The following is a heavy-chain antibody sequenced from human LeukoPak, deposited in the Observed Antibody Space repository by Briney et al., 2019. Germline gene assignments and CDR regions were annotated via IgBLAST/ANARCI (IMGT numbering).Heavy chain of an antibody. J-gene: IGHJ4*02. D-gene: IGHD7-27*01. CDR3: ARDHSATGGYYFDY. V-gene: IGHV4-59*01. CDR2: IYDSGTT. Sequence: SETLSLTCTVSGGSISSYYWSWIRQPPGKGLEWIGYIYDSGTTNYNPSLKSRVTISVDTSKNQFSLKLSSVTAADTAVYYCARDHSATGGYYFDYWGQGTLVTVSS. CDR1: GGSISSYY.